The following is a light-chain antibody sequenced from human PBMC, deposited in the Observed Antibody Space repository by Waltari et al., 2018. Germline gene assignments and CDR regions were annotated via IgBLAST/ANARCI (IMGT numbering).Light chain of an antibody. CDR1: GRDVANYDL. J-gene: IGLJ1*01. CDR2: EAI. Sequence: QSALTQPASVTGSPGQSITISCSGSGRDVANYDLVSWYQQHPGKAPKLIIYEAIKRPSGVSNRFSGSTSGSTASLTLSGLQAEDEADYYCCSYAGTHYVFGTGTKVTVL. V-gene: IGLV2-23*01. CDR3: CSYAGTHYV.